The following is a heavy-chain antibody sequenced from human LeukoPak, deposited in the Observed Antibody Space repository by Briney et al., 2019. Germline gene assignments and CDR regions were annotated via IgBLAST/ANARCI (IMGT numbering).Heavy chain of an antibody. CDR3: ARTTRRGGYYFDY. CDR2: IRDSCDST. D-gene: IGHD2-2*01. Sequence: GASLRLSCVASGFTFSSSAMSWVRQAPGKGLEWASAIRDSCDSTFYIDSLKGRFTIPRDNSKNTLYLQMNSQRAEDTAIYYCARTTRRGGYYFDYWGQGTLVTVSS. CDR1: GFTFSSSA. V-gene: IGHV3-23*01. J-gene: IGHJ4*02.